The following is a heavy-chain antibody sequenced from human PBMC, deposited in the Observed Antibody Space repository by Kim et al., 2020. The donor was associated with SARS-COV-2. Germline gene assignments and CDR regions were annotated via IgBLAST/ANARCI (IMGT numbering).Heavy chain of an antibody. CDR3: AKGRAEDYADYRLDGM. Sequence: GGSLRLSCAASGFTFSSYGMHWVRQAPGKGLEWVATTSYDGSNKYYADSVKGRFTISRDNSKNTLHLQMNSLRADDTAVYYCAKGRAEDYADYRLDGMWGQGTMVTVSS. CDR1: GFTFSSYG. D-gene: IGHD4-17*01. CDR2: TSYDGSNK. J-gene: IGHJ4*03. V-gene: IGHV3-30*18.